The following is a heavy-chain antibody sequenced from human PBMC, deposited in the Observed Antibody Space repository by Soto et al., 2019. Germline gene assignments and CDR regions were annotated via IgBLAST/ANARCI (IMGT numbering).Heavy chain of an antibody. V-gene: IGHV3-21*01. Sequence: GGSLRLSCAASGFTFSSYSMNWVRQAPGKGLEWVSSISSSSSYIYYADSVKDRFTISRDNAKNSLYLQMNSLRAEDTAVYYCARGVAVAGTHWFDPWGQGTLVTVSS. CDR2: ISSSSSYI. CDR3: ARGVAVAGTHWFDP. J-gene: IGHJ5*02. CDR1: GFTFSSYS. D-gene: IGHD6-19*01.